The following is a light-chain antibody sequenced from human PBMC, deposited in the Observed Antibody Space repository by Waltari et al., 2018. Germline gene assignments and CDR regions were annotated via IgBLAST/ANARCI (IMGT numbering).Light chain of an antibody. CDR1: RSNIGNNY. CDR2: ENS. CDR3: GTWDSSLSGAV. Sequence: QSVLTQPPSVSAAPGQRVTISCSGGRSNIGNNYVSWYRQFPGTAPKLLIYENSERPSGIPGRFSGSKSGTSATLDITGLRAGDEADYYCGTWDSSLSGAVFGGGTHLTVL. J-gene: IGLJ7*01. V-gene: IGLV1-51*02.